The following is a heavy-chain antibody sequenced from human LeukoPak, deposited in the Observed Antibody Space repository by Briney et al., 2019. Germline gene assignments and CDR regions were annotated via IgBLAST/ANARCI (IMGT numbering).Heavy chain of an antibody. V-gene: IGHV1-18*01. Sequence: ASVKVSCKASGYTFTSYGNSWVRQAPGQGLEWMGWISAYNGNTNYAQKLQGRVTMTTDTSTSTAYMELRSLRSDDTAVYYCARDLGDILTGYYRIDYWGQGTLVTVSS. J-gene: IGHJ4*02. CDR1: GYTFTSYG. CDR2: ISAYNGNT. CDR3: ARDLGDILTGYYRIDY. D-gene: IGHD3-9*01.